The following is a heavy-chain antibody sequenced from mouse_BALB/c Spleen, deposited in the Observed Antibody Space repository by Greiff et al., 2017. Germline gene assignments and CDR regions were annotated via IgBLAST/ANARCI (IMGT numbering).Heavy chain of an antibody. J-gene: IGHJ3*01. D-gene: IGHD2-1*01. CDR2: ISTYYGDA. V-gene: IGHV1S137*01. Sequence: VKLMESGAELVRPGVSVKISCKGSGYTFTDYAMHWVKQSHAKSLEWIGVISTYYGDASYNQKFKGKATMTVDKSSSTAYMELARLTSEDSAIYYCARGDYGISFAYWGQGTLVTVSA. CDR1: GYTFTDYA. CDR3: ARGDYGISFAY.